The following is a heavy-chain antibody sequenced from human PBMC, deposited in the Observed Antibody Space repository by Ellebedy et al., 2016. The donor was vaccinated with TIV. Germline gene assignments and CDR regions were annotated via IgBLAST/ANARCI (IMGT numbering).Heavy chain of an antibody. CDR2: ISVSGGT. CDR3: FAKTYYDILPGG. D-gene: IGHD3-9*01. Sequence: GESLKISCAASGFTFSSYAMSWVRQAPGQGLEWVSIISVSGGTFSADSVKGRFTISRDNSKNTLYLQMNSLRAEDTALYYCFAKTYYDILPGGWGQGTLVTVSS. V-gene: IGHV3-23*01. CDR1: GFTFSSYA. J-gene: IGHJ4*02.